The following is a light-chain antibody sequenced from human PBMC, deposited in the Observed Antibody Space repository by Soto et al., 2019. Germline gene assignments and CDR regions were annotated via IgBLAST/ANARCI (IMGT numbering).Light chain of an antibody. Sequence: QSALTQPASVSGSPGQSITISCTGTSSDVGGHDYVSWYQPHPGKVPKLIIYAVTNRPSGVSNHFSASKSGNTASLTISGLQAHDVADYSCSSYRTGNSLVFGGGTKLIVL. V-gene: IGLV2-14*01. CDR1: SSDVGGHDY. CDR3: SSYRTGNSLV. CDR2: AVT. J-gene: IGLJ3*02.